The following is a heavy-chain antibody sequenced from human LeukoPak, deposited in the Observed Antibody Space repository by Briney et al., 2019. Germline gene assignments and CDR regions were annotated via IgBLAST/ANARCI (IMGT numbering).Heavy chain of an antibody. Sequence: SETLSLTCTVSGYSISSGYYWGWIRQPPGKGLEWIGSIYHSGSTYYNPSLKSRVTISVDTSKNQFSLKLSSVTAADTAVYYCARAGQQPFDYWGQGTLVTVSS. D-gene: IGHD6-13*01. CDR3: ARAGQQPFDY. CDR2: IYHSGST. J-gene: IGHJ4*02. V-gene: IGHV4-38-2*02. CDR1: GYSISSGYY.